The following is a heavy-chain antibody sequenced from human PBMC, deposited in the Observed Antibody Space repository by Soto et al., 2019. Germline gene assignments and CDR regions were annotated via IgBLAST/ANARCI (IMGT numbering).Heavy chain of an antibody. D-gene: IGHD6-13*01. CDR2: INHSGST. V-gene: IGHV4-34*01. CDR1: GGSFSGYY. CDR3: ARAAAAVYYYYYGMDV. J-gene: IGHJ6*02. Sequence: SETLSLTCAVYGGSFSGYYWSWIRQPPGKGLEWIGEINHSGSTNYNPSLKSRVTISVDTSKNQFSLKLSSVTAADTAVYYCARAAAAVYYYYYGMDVWGQGTTVTVSS.